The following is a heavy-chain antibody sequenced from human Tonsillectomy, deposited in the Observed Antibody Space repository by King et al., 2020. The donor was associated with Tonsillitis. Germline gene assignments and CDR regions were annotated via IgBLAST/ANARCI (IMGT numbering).Heavy chain of an antibody. J-gene: IGHJ3*01. V-gene: IGHV3-23*04. CDR1: GFTFSSYA. CDR2: ISGGGGTT. D-gene: IGHD6-19*01. Sequence: EVQLVESGGGLVQPGGSLRLSCAASGFTFSSYAMSWVRQAPGKGLEWVTVISGGGGTTYYADSVKGRFTISRDNSKNTLYLQMNSLRDEDTAAYYCAKLNSAVAGHTITDAFDLWGQGTMVTVSS. CDR3: AKLNSAVAGHTITDAFDL.